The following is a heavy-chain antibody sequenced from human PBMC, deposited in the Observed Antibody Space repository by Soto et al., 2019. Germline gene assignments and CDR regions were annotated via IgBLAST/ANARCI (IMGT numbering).Heavy chain of an antibody. J-gene: IGHJ4*02. V-gene: IGHV3-30-3*01. D-gene: IGHD7-27*01. Sequence: GGSLRLSCAASGFTSSSYAMHWVRQAPGKGLEWVAVISYDGSNKYYADSVKGRFTISRDNSKSTLYLQVDSLRPEDAAVYYCARDPKTSGGQHWAFNYFDSWGQGTLVTVSS. CDR2: ISYDGSNK. CDR1: GFTSSSYA. CDR3: ARDPKTSGGQHWAFNYFDS.